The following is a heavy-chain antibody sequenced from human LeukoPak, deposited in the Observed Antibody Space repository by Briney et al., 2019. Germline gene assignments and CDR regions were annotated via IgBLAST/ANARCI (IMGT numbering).Heavy chain of an antibody. V-gene: IGHV5-51*01. D-gene: IGHD2-8*02. CDR1: GYSFTSYR. CDR2: IYPGDSDI. J-gene: IGHJ4*02. Sequence: GESLKISWKGSGYSFTSYRIGWVRQMPGKGLEWMGIIYPGDSDIKYSPSFQGQVTISVDKSISTAYLQWSSLKASDTAMYYCARRGGTWWLEYWVQGPLVTVSS. CDR3: ARRGGTWWLEY.